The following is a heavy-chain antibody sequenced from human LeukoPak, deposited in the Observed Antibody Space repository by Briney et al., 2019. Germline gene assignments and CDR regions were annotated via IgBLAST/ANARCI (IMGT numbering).Heavy chain of an antibody. J-gene: IGHJ4*02. CDR1: GFTFSDYY. D-gene: IGHD3-22*01. CDR3: ARVRPYYYDSSGYYYFDY. CDR2: ISSSGSTI. V-gene: IGHV3-11*04. Sequence: GGSLRLSCAASGFTFSDYYMSWIRQAPGKGLEWVSYISSSGSTIYYADSVKGRFTISRDNAKNSLYLQMNSLRAEDTAVYYCARVRPYYYDSSGYYYFDYWGQGTLVTVSS.